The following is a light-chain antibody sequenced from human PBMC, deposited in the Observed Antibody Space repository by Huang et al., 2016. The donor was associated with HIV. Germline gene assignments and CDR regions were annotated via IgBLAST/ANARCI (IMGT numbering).Light chain of an antibody. CDR3: QQYKKWPPYT. J-gene: IGKJ2*01. V-gene: IGKV3-15*01. Sequence: VMTQSPATLSVSPGERATLSCRASESILRNLAWYQQRPGQPPRRLIYGASVRLPGIPDRFRGSGSGTEFSLTISSLQSEDFAVYYCQQYKKWPPYTYGQGTKLEIK. CDR1: ESILRN. CDR2: GAS.